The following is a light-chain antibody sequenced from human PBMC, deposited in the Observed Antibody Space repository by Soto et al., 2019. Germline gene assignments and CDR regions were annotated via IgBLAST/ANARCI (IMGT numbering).Light chain of an antibody. CDR2: KAS. Sequence: DIQMTQSPSTPSASVGDRVIITCRASQNIDTWLAWYQQKPGKPPTLLMYKASILESGVPSRFSGSGSETEFTLTISSLQPDDFATYYCQHYKTYSRTFGQGTKVDI. J-gene: IGKJ1*01. CDR1: QNIDTW. CDR3: QHYKTYSRT. V-gene: IGKV1-5*03.